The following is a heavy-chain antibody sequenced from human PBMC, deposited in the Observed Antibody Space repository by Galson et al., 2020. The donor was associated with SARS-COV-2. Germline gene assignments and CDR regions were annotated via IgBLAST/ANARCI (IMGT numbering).Heavy chain of an antibody. Sequence: SETLSPTCDVSGGSISSGGYTWSWIRQTQGKGLEWIGYIHYSGSTSYNPSLKSRVTISVDTSKNQFALNLSAVTAADTAVYYCARNYYGSGTYSDYWGQGTLVIVSS. J-gene: IGHJ4*02. D-gene: IGHD3-10*01. CDR1: GGSISSGGYT. V-gene: IGHV4-30-4*07. CDR2: IHYSGST. CDR3: ARNYYGSGTYSDY.